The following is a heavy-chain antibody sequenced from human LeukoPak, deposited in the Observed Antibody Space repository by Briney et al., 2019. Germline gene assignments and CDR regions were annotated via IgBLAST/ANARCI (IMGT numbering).Heavy chain of an antibody. V-gene: IGHV4-39*01. CDR1: GGSISSSSYY. J-gene: IGHJ6*03. Sequence: PSETLSLTCTVSGGSISSSSYYWGWIRQPPGKGLEWIGSIYYSGSTYYNPSLKSRVTISVDTSKNQFSLKLSSVTAADTAVYYCASGSGSYYIWSYYYYYMDVWGKGTTVTISS. CDR3: ASGSGSYYIWSYYYYYMDV. CDR2: IYYSGST. D-gene: IGHD3-10*01.